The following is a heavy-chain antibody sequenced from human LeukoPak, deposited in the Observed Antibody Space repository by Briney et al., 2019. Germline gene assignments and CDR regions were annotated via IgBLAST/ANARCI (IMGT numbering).Heavy chain of an antibody. CDR3: ARLKIAGVNLIDAFDI. CDR2: IYYSGST. V-gene: IGHV4-39*01. D-gene: IGHD6-13*01. Sequence: SETLSLTCTVSGGSISSSSYYWGWIRQPPGKGLEWIGSIYYSGSTYYNPSLKSRVTISVDTSKNQFSLKLSSVTAANTALYYCARLKIAGVNLIDAFDIWGQGTMVTVSS. J-gene: IGHJ3*02. CDR1: GGSISSSSYY.